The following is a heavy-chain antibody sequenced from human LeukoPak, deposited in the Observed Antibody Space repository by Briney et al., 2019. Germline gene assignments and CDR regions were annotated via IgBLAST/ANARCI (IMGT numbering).Heavy chain of an antibody. Sequence: SETLSLTCTVSGGSISSGSYYWSWIRQPAGKGLERIGRIYTSGSTNYNPSLKSRVTISVDTSKNQFSLKLSSVTAADTAVYHCARGWYYCFDYWGQGTLVTVSS. J-gene: IGHJ4*02. CDR2: IYTSGST. D-gene: IGHD2-15*01. V-gene: IGHV4-61*02. CDR3: ARGWYYCFDY. CDR1: GGSISSGSYY.